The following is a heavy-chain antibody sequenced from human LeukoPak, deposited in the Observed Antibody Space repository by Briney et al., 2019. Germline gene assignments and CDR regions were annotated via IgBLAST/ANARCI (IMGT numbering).Heavy chain of an antibody. V-gene: IGHV1-18*01. CDR1: GYTFTSYG. Sequence: ASVKVSCKASGYTFTSYGISWVRQAPGQGLEWMGWTSAYNGNTNYAQKLQGRVTITADESTSTAYMELSSLRSEDTAVYYCARGSEYCSSTSCYMEFDYWGQGTLVTVSS. CDR2: TSAYNGNT. D-gene: IGHD2-2*02. J-gene: IGHJ4*02. CDR3: ARGSEYCSSTSCYMEFDY.